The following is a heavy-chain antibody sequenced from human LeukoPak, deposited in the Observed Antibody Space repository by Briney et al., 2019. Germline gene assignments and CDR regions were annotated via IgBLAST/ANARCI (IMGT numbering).Heavy chain of an antibody. V-gene: IGHV4-59*01. D-gene: IGHD2-2*01. CDR3: ARLRGVVPAASKRFDP. J-gene: IGHJ5*02. CDR1: GGSISSYY. CDR2: IYYSGST. Sequence: SETLSLTCTVSGGSISSYYWSWIRQPPGKGLEWIGYIYYSGSTNYNPSLKSRVTISLDTSKHQFSLKLSSVTAADTAVYYCARLRGVVPAASKRFDPWGQGTLVTVSS.